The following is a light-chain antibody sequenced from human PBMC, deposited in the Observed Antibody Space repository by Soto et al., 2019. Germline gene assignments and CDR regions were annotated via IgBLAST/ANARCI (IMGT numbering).Light chain of an antibody. Sequence: QSVLTQPPSASGTPGQRVTISCPGSSSNIGSNYVYWYQQLPGTAPKLLIYRNNQRPSGVPDRFSGSKSGTSASLAISGFRSEDEADYYCAAWDDSLSGYVFGTGTKVTVL. CDR1: SSNIGSNY. J-gene: IGLJ1*01. V-gene: IGLV1-47*01. CDR3: AAWDDSLSGYV. CDR2: RNN.